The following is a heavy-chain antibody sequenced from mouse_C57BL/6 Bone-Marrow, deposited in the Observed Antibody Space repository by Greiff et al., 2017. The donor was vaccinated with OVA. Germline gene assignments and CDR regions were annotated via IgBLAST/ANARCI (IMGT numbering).Heavy chain of an antibody. CDR2: IWTGGGT. J-gene: IGHJ2*01. CDR3: ARIYYYGSSYYFDY. V-gene: IGHV2-9-1*01. D-gene: IGHD1-1*01. CDR1: GFSLTSYA. Sequence: VQGVESGPGLVAPSQSLSITCTVSGFSLTSYAISWVRQPPGKGLEWLGVIWTGGGTNYNSALKSRLSISKDNSKSQVFLKMNSLQTDDTARYYCARIYYYGSSYYFDYWGQGTTLTVSS.